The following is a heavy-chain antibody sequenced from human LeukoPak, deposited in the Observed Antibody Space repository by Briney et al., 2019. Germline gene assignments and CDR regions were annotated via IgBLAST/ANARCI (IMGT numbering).Heavy chain of an antibody. CDR1: GYTFTGYY. Sequence: ASVKVSCKASGYTFTGYYMHWVRQAPGKGLEWMGGFDPEDGETIYAQKFQGRVTMTEDTSTDTAYMELSSLRSEDTAVYYCATPAVLRFLEWLVYWGQGTLVTVSS. V-gene: IGHV1-24*01. CDR2: FDPEDGET. D-gene: IGHD3-3*01. CDR3: ATPAVLRFLEWLVY. J-gene: IGHJ4*02.